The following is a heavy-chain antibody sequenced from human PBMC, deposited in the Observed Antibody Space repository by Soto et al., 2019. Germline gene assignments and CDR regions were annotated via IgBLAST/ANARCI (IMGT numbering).Heavy chain of an antibody. CDR1: GYFLTALS. V-gene: IGHV1-24*01. CDR3: AHGEGIVKSIVYFDS. Sequence: SVKVSRKVSGYFLTALSIHGVRQARGKGLEWMGGFDREDGETIYAQKCQGRVTMTEDTSTDSANMELSSLTSEDTAIYYCAHGEGIVKSIVYFDSWGQGTMVTVSS. CDR2: FDREDGET. J-gene: IGHJ4*02. D-gene: IGHD1-26*01.